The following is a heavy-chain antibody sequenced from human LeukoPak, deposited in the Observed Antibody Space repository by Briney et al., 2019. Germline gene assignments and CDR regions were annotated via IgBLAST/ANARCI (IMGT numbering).Heavy chain of an antibody. Sequence: GGSLRLSCAASGFTFSSYSMNWVRQAPGKGLEWVSSISSSSSYIYYADSVKGRFTISRDNAKNSLYLQMNSLRAEDTAVYYCARDRSYYDSSGTSVDRYYYYGMAVWGQGTTVTVSS. V-gene: IGHV3-21*01. CDR1: GFTFSSYS. CDR2: ISSSSSYI. CDR3: ARDRSYYDSSGTSVDRYYYYGMAV. J-gene: IGHJ6*02. D-gene: IGHD3-22*01.